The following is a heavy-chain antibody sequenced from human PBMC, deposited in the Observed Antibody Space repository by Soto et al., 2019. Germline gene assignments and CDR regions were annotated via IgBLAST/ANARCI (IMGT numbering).Heavy chain of an antibody. CDR1: GYTFTSYA. D-gene: IGHD1-7*01. V-gene: IGHV1-3*01. CDR3: ARDERQIIMGITGTNALYYFDY. J-gene: IGHJ4*02. CDR2: INAGNGNT. Sequence: ASVKVSCKGSGYTFTSYAMHWVRLAPGQRLEWMGWINAGNGNTKYSQKFQGRVTITRDTSASTAYMELNSLRAEDTAVYYCARDERQIIMGITGTNALYYFDYWGQGTLVTVSS.